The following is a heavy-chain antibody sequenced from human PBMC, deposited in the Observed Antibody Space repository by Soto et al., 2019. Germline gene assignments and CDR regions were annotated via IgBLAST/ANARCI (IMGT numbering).Heavy chain of an antibody. Sequence: QVQLVQSGAEVKKPGSSVKVSCKASGGIFSTYAISWLRQAPGQGLEWMGGIIPLFGTPNYAQWFQGRVTITAYESTSTACMELIRLRAEDTAVYYCARDRDDYGSGNYYNRIDFWGQGTLVTVSS. D-gene: IGHD3-10*01. CDR1: GGIFSTYA. CDR3: ARDRDDYGSGNYYNRIDF. V-gene: IGHV1-69*01. CDR2: IIPLFGTP. J-gene: IGHJ4*02.